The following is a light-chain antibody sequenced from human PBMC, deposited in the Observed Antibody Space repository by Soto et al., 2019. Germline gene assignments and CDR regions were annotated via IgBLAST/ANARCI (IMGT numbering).Light chain of an antibody. Sequence: DFVMTQSPDSLAVSLGERASINCKSSQSVLYRSNNKNYLAWYQHRPGQPPRLLIYWASTRESGVPDRFSGGGSGTDFTLTISSLQAEDVAVYSGQQYYNSPPTFGQGTRLEIK. J-gene: IGKJ2*01. V-gene: IGKV4-1*01. CDR2: WAS. CDR1: QSVLYRSNNKNY. CDR3: QQYYNSPPT.